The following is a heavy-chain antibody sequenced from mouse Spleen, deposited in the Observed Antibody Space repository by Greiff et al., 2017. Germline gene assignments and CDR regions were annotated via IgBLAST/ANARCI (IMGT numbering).Heavy chain of an antibody. CDR3: ARGYYYYGTVYWYFDV. V-gene: IGHV1-50*01. Sequence: QVQLQQPGAELVKPGASVKLSCKASGYTFTSYWMQWVKQRPGQGLEWIGEIDPSDSYTNYNQKFKGKATLTVDTSSSTAYMQLSSLTSEDSAVYYCARGYYYYGTVYWYFDVWGAGTTVTVSS. D-gene: IGHD1-1*01. J-gene: IGHJ1*01. CDR1: GYTFTSYW. CDR2: IDPSDSYT.